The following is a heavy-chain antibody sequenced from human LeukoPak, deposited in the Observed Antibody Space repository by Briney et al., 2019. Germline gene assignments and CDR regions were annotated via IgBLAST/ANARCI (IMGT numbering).Heavy chain of an antibody. Sequence: ASVKVSCKASGFTFTNYWMHWVRQAPGQGLEWMGVINPRGDSAFYAQKFQGRLTMTRDTSTTTLYMDLSSLRSDAPAVIYLSWDNSVSVEPWCLAPRGKGTLVTASS. V-gene: IGHV1-46*01. D-gene: IGHD3-22*01. CDR1: GFTFTNYW. CDR2: INPRGDSA. J-gene: IGHJ5*02. CDR3: SWDNSVSVEPWCLAP.